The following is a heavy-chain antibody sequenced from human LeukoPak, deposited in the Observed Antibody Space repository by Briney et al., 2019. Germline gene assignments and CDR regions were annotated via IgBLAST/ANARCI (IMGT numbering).Heavy chain of an antibody. CDR3: ARGSYDSSGSAVDY. CDR1: GYTFTSYD. CDR2: MNPNSGNT. V-gene: IGHV1-8*03. Sequence: AASVKFSCKASGYTFTSYDINWVRQATGQGLEWMGWMNPNSGNTGYAQKFQGRVTITRNTSISTAYMELSSLRSEDTAVYYCARGSYDSSGSAVDYWGQGTLVTVSS. J-gene: IGHJ4*02. D-gene: IGHD3-22*01.